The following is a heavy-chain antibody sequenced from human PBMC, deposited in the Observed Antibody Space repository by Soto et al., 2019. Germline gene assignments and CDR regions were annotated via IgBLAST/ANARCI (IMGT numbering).Heavy chain of an antibody. CDR2: IDPKDSKT. CDR1: GYGFANYW. D-gene: IGHD3-16*01. CDR3: TRHFSPWGFFDL. Sequence: GESLKISCKGSGYGFANYWIAWVRQKPGKGLEWMGAIDPKDSKTNYSPSLRGHVTISTDKSVNSAYLQWSSLQASDTAMYYCTRHFSPWGFFDLWGQGTVVTVSS. J-gene: IGHJ3*01. V-gene: IGHV5-10-1*01.